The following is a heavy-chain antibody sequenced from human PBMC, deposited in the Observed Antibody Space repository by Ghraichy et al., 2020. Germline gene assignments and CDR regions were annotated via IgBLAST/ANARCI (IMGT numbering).Heavy chain of an antibody. CDR3: ARGYSGYVNFDY. CDR2: IYYSGST. D-gene: IGHD5-12*01. CDR1: GGSISSYY. V-gene: IGHV4-59*01. Sequence: GSLRLSCTVSGGSISSYYWSWIRQPPGKGLEWIGYIYYSGSTNYNPSLKSRVTISVDTSKNQFSLKLSSVTAADTAVYYCARGYSGYVNFDYWGQGTLVTVSS. J-gene: IGHJ4*02.